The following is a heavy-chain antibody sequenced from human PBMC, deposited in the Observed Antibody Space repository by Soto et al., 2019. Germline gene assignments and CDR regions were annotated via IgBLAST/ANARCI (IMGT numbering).Heavy chain of an antibody. Sequence: GTSVKVSCKASGYTLTSYAVHWVRQAPGQRLEWMGWINAGNGNTKYSQKFQGRVTITRDTSASTAYMELSSLRSEDTAVYYCARERGVAAAGLYNWFDPWGQGTLVTVSS. CDR2: INAGNGNT. CDR3: ARERGVAAAGLYNWFDP. CDR1: GYTLTSYA. J-gene: IGHJ5*02. D-gene: IGHD6-13*01. V-gene: IGHV1-3*01.